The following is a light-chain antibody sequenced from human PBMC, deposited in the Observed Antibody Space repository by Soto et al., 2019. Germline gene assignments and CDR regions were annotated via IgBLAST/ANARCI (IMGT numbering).Light chain of an antibody. J-gene: IGLJ2*01. V-gene: IGLV2-18*02. CDR2: EVS. CDR3: SSYTSSSVV. Sequence: QSVLTQPPSVSGSPGQSVTISCTGASSDFGTYNRVSWYQQPPGTAPKLMIYEVSNRPSGVPDRFSGSKSGNTASLTISGLQAEDEADYYCSSYTSSSVVFGGGTQLTVL. CDR1: SSDFGTYNR.